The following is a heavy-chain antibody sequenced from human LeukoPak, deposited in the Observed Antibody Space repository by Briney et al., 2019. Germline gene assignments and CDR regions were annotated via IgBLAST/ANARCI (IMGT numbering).Heavy chain of an antibody. Sequence: PSQTLSLTCTVSGGSISSGSYYWSWIRQPAGKGLEWIGRIYTSGSTNYNPSLKSRVTISVDTSKNQFSLKLSSVTAADTAVYYCARGRQLYGYGFSYYYMDVWGKGTTVTVSS. CDR3: ARGRQLYGYGFSYYYMDV. J-gene: IGHJ6*03. CDR2: IYTSGST. CDR1: GGSISSGSYY. D-gene: IGHD5-18*01. V-gene: IGHV4-61*02.